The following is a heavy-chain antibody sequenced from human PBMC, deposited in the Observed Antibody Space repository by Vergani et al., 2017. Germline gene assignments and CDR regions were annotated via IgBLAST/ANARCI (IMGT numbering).Heavy chain of an antibody. J-gene: IGHJ4*02. V-gene: IGHV4-34*01. CDR3: ARNYYGGNSFLR. D-gene: IGHD4-23*01. CDR1: GGSFSGYY. CDR2: INHSGST. Sequence: QVQLQQWGAGLLNPSETLSLTCAVYGGSFSGYYWSWIRQPPGKGLGWIGEINHSGSTNYNPSLKSRVTISVDTSKNQFSLKLSSVTAADTAVYYCARNYYGGNSFLRWGQGTLVTVSS.